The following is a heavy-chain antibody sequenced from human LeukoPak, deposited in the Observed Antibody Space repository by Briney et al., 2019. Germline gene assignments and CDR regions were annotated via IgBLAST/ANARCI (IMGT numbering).Heavy chain of an antibody. CDR3: ARCTAVAGNYFDY. D-gene: IGHD6-19*01. J-gene: IGHJ4*02. CDR1: GFTLSSYS. Sequence: GGSLRLSCAASGFTLSSYSMNWVRQAPGKGLEWVSYISSSSSTIYYADSVKGRFTISRDNAKNSLYLQMNSLRAEDTAVYYCARCTAVAGNYFDYWGQGTLVTVSS. CDR2: ISSSSSTI. V-gene: IGHV3-48*04.